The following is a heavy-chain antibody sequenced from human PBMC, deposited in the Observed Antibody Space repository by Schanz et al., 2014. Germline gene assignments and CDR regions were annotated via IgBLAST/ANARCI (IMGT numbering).Heavy chain of an antibody. V-gene: IGHV4-4*07. CDR2: IYTSGST. J-gene: IGHJ4*02. Sequence: QVQLQESGPGLVKPSETLSLTCTVSGGSISTYYWSWIRQPAGKGLEWIGRIYTSGSTNYNPSLKRRVPISVDTPKTQFPLRRSSVPAADTAVYYCARYTGAYFDYWGQGTLVTVSS. D-gene: IGHD1-26*01. CDR1: GGSISTYY. CDR3: ARYTGAYFDY.